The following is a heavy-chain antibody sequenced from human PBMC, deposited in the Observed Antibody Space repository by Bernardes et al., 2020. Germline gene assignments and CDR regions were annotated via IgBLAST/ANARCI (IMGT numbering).Heavy chain of an antibody. Sequence: SETLSLTRTVSGGSVSSGSYYWSWIRQPPGKGLEWIGYIYYSGSTNYNPSLKSRVTISVDTSKNQFSLKLSSVTAADTAVYYCARDYYGSGSGDWGQGTLVTVSS. CDR2: IYYSGST. CDR3: ARDYYGSGSGD. CDR1: GGSVSSGSYY. V-gene: IGHV4-61*01. D-gene: IGHD3-10*01. J-gene: IGHJ4*02.